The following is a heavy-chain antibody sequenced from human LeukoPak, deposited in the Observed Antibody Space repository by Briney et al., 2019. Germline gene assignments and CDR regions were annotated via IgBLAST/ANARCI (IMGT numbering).Heavy chain of an antibody. CDR3: ARVGRWLRAFDI. D-gene: IGHD5-12*01. CDR2: VSPYNGDT. CDR1: GYTFTDYG. J-gene: IGHJ3*02. V-gene: IGHV1-18*01. Sequence: ASVKVSCKASGYTFTDYGINWVRQAPGHGVEWMGWVSPYNGDTKYAQKFQDRVTLTTDTSTSTAYMELRSLRSDDTAVYYCARVGRWLRAFDIWGQGTVITVSS.